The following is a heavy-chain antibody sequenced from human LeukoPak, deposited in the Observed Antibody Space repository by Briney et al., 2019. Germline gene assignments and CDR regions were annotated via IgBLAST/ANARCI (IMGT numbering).Heavy chain of an antibody. CDR1: GFTFSSYS. CDR3: APLAANIFDY. CDR2: ISGSGSST. D-gene: IGHD6-25*01. V-gene: IGHV3-23*01. Sequence: GGSLRLSCAASGFTFSSYSMNWVRQAPGKGLEWVSAISGSGSSTYYAGSVRGRFTTSRDNSKRTVYLQMNSLRVEDTAVYYCAPLAANIFDYWGQGTLVTASS. J-gene: IGHJ4*02.